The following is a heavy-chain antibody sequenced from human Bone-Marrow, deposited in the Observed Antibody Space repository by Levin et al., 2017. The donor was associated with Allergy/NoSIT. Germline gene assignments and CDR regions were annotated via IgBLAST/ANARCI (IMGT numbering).Heavy chain of an antibody. J-gene: IGHJ6*03. D-gene: IGHD2-2*01. CDR1: GGSFSGYY. CDR2: INHSGST. CDR3: ARGGGYCSSTSCSWGYYYYMDV. V-gene: IGHV4-34*01. Sequence: SETLSLTCAVYGGSFSGYYWSWIRQPPGKGLEWIGEINHSGSTNYNPSLKSRVTISVDTSKNQFSLKLSSVTAADTAVYYCARGGGYCSSTSCSWGYYYYMDVWGKGTTVTVSS.